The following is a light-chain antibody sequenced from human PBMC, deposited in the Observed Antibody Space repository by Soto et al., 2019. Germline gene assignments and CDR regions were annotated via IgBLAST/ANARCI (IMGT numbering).Light chain of an antibody. CDR1: SSDVGAYDY. CDR3: CSFVRTNGLL. V-gene: IGLV2-14*01. CDR2: EVS. Sequence: QSALTQPASVSGSPGQSITISCTGTSSDVGAYDYVSWYQQYPGKAPKVMIYEVSNRPSGVSIRFSGSKSGNTASLTISGLQAEDEADYFCCSFVRTNGLLFGGGTKLTVL. J-gene: IGLJ2*01.